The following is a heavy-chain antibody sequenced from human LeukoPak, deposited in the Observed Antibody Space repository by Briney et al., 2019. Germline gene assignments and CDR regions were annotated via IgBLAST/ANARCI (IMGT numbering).Heavy chain of an antibody. V-gene: IGHV1-24*01. CDR2: FDPEDGET. CDR3: ATGVAAAGIGGNYFDY. D-gene: IGHD6-13*01. Sequence: GASVKVSCKVSGYTLTELSMHWVRQAPGKGLEWMGGFDPEDGETIYAQKFQGRVTMTEDTSTDTAYMELSSLRSEDTAVYYCATGVAAAGIGGNYFDYWGQGTLVTVSS. J-gene: IGHJ4*02. CDR1: GYTLTELS.